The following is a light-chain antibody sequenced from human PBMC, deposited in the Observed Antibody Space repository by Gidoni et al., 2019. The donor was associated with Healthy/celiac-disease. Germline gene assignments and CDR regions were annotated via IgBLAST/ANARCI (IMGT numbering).Light chain of an antibody. CDR3: QSADSSGTNVV. Sequence: SSELTQPPSVSVSPGQTARITCSGDAFPKQYAYWYQQKPGQAPVLVIYKDSESPSGSPERFSGSSSGTTVTLTISGVQAEDEADYYCQSADSSGTNVVFGGGTKLTVL. CDR1: AFPKQY. V-gene: IGLV3-25*02. CDR2: KDS. J-gene: IGLJ2*01.